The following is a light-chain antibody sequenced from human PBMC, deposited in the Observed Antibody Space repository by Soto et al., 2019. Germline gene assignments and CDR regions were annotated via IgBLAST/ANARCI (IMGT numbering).Light chain of an antibody. V-gene: IGLV2-8*01. CDR3: AAWDDSLNGVV. J-gene: IGLJ2*01. CDR2: EVS. Sequence: QSALTQPPSASGSPGQSVTISCTGTSSDVGGYNYVSWYQQHPGKAPKLMIYEVSKRPSGVPDRFSGSKSGTSASLAISGLQSEDEADYSCAAWDDSLNGVVFGGGTKVTVL. CDR1: SSDVGGYNY.